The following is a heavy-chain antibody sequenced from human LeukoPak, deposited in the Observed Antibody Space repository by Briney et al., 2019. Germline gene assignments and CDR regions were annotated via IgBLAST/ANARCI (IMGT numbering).Heavy chain of an antibody. CDR3: AKDLVSGDWYWRGFDS. Sequence: GESLRLSCAASGFTFNSYVMSWVRQAPGKGLEWVSAIGGSGARTYYADSVRGRFTISRDNSKNTVYLQLNSLRGEDTAVYYCAKDLVSGDWYWRGFDSWGQGTLVTVSS. V-gene: IGHV3-23*01. CDR1: GFTFNSYV. D-gene: IGHD6-19*01. CDR2: IGGSGART. J-gene: IGHJ4*02.